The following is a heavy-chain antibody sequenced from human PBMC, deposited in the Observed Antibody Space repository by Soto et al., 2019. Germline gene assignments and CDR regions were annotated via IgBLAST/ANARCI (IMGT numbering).Heavy chain of an antibody. D-gene: IGHD3-22*01. V-gene: IGHV3-23*01. CDR2: ISGSGGST. J-gene: IGHJ4*02. CDR1: GFTFSSYA. CDR3: ANGNYDDSSSYYYEAYFDY. Sequence: GGSLRLSCAASGFTFSSYAMSWVRQAPGKGLEWVSAISGSGGSTYYADSVKGRFTISRDNSKNTLYLQMNSLRAEDTAVYYCANGNYDDSSSYYYEAYFDYWGQGTLVTVSS.